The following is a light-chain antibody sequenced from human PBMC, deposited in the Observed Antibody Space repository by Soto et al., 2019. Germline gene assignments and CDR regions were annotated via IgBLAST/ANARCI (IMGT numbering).Light chain of an antibody. CDR2: DAS. J-gene: IGKJ1*01. V-gene: IGKV1-5*01. CDR1: ESIRTW. Sequence: DIQMTQSPTTLSASIGDRVTITCRASESIRTWLAWYQHKPGKAPKFLIYDASTLESGVPSRFSGSGSGTEFTLTISSLQPDDVATYYCQQYNTYLSFGQGTKVDIK. CDR3: QQYNTYLS.